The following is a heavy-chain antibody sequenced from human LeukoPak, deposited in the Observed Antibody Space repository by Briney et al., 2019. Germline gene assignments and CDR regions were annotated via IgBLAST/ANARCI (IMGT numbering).Heavy chain of an antibody. J-gene: IGHJ5*02. Sequence: SETLSLTCTVSGGSISSYYWSWIRQPPGKGLEWIGYIYYSGGTNYNPSLKSRVTISVDTSKNQFSLKLSSVTAADTAVYYCARRAAAGLNWFDPWGQGTLVTVSS. CDR3: ARRAAAGLNWFDP. D-gene: IGHD6-13*01. CDR2: IYYSGGT. V-gene: IGHV4-59*08. CDR1: GGSISSYY.